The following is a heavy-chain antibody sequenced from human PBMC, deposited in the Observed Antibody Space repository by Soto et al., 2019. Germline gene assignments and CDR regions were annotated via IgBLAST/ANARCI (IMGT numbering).Heavy chain of an antibody. J-gene: IGHJ3*02. D-gene: IGHD6-13*01. CDR3: ARVSPSPSIAAAGTASGAFDI. CDR1: GFTFSSYW. Sequence: GGSLRLSCAASGFTFSSYWMHWVRQAPGKGLVWVSRINSDGSSTSYADSVKGRFTISRDNAKNTLYLQMNSLRAEDTAVYYCARVSPSPSIAAAGTASGAFDIWGQGTMVTVSS. CDR2: INSDGSST. V-gene: IGHV3-74*01.